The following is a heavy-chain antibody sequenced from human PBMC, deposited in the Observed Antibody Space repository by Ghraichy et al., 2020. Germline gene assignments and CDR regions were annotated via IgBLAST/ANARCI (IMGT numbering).Heavy chain of an antibody. CDR3: VQDRVPGGIVVVPAAMKSFDP. D-gene: IGHD2-2*01. Sequence: GGSLRLSCVASGFTFSNYAMNWVRQAPGKGLEGVSGLSGRGDKTYYADSVKGRFTISRDNSKNTVFLQMNSLRVDDTAAYYCVQDRVPGGIVVVPAAMKSFDPWGHGTLVTVSS. J-gene: IGHJ5*02. CDR2: LSGRGDKT. V-gene: IGHV3-23*01. CDR1: GFTFSNYA.